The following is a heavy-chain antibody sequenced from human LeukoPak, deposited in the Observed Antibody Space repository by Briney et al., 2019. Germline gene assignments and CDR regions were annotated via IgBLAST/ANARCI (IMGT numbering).Heavy chain of an antibody. D-gene: IGHD3-3*01. V-gene: IGHV1-18*01. J-gene: IGHJ4*02. CDR3: ARDFSPYYYFWSGPPPFDY. Sequence: ASEKVSCKASGDTFTSYGISWVRQAPGQGLEWMGWISAYNGNTNYAQKLQGRVTMTTDTSTSTAYMELRSLRSDDTAVYYCARDFSPYYYFWSGPPPFDYWGQGTLVTVSS. CDR1: GDTFTSYG. CDR2: ISAYNGNT.